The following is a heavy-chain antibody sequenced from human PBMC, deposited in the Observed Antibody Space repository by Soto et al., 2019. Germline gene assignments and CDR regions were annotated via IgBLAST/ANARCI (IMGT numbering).Heavy chain of an antibody. CDR2: IIPIFGTA. CDR3: ASSGIAVAGTWDAFDI. J-gene: IGHJ3*02. V-gene: IGHV1-69*13. D-gene: IGHD6-19*01. CDR1: GGTFSSYA. Sequence: TSRASVTVSCKASGGTFSSYAISWARQAPGQGLEWMGGIIPIFGTANYAQKFQGRVTITADESTSTAYMELSSLRSEDTAVYYCASSGIAVAGTWDAFDIWGQGTMVTVSS.